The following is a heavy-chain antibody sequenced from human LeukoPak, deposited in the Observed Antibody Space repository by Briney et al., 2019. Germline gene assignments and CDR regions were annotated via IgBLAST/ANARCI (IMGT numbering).Heavy chain of an antibody. V-gene: IGHV1-45*02. CDR1: GYIFTNYV. J-gene: IGHJ3*02. CDR3: ARSPFSGDDDAFDI. Sequence: SVKVSCKASGYIFTNYVLHWVRQAPGQALEWMGWITPFNGNTNYAQQFQDRVTITRDRSRNTVYMELNSLRFEDTAMYYCARSPFSGDDDAFDIWGQGTMVTVSS. D-gene: IGHD5-12*01. CDR2: ITPFNGNT.